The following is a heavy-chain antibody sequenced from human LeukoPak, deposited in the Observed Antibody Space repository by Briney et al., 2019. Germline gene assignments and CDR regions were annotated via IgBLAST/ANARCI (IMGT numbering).Heavy chain of an antibody. CDR2: ISGSGGST. CDR1: GFTFSSYA. J-gene: IGHJ6*02. CDR3: ARDRSIAVARYYYYGMDV. Sequence: PTGGSLRLSCAASGFTFSSYAMSWVRQAPGKGLEWVSAISGSGGSTYYADSVKGRFTISRDNSKNTLYLQMNSLRAEDTAVYYCARDRSIAVARYYYYGMDVWGQGTTVTVSS. V-gene: IGHV3-23*01. D-gene: IGHD6-19*01.